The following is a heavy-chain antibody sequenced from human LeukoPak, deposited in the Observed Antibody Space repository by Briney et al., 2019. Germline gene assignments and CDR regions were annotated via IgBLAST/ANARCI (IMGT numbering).Heavy chain of an antibody. CDR1: GFTFRSYA. D-gene: IGHD2-2*01. Sequence: GSPRLSCAASGFTFRSYAMSWVRQAPGKGLEWVSGISGGGGGTYYADSVKGRFTISRDNSKNTLYLQMDSLRAEDTAVYYCAKAGDTVVVPAAMAASTDWGQGTLVTVSS. V-gene: IGHV3-23*01. J-gene: IGHJ4*02. CDR3: AKAGDTVVVPAAMAASTD. CDR2: ISGGGGGT.